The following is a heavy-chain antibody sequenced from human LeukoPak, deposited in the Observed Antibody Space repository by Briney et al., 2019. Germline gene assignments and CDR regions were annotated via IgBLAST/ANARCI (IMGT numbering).Heavy chain of an antibody. Sequence: GRSLRLSRAASGFTFSSYAMHWVRQAPGKGLEWVAVISYDGSNKYYADSVKGRFTISRDNSKNTLYLQMNSLRAEDTAVYYCARADGGNWNYSPPDYWGQGTLVTVSS. CDR3: ARADGGNWNYSPPDY. D-gene: IGHD1-7*01. CDR2: ISYDGSNK. J-gene: IGHJ4*02. CDR1: GFTFSSYA. V-gene: IGHV3-30*01.